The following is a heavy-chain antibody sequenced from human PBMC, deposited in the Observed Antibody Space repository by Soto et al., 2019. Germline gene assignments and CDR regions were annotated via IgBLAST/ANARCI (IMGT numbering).Heavy chain of an antibody. CDR3: ARDTSRPHDYNWNEYEDAFDI. CDR2: IRGGSSTI. Sequence: EVQLVESGGGLVQPGGSLRLSCAASGFNFKSYATNWVRQAPGKGLEWVSFIRGGSSTIYYADSVKGRFTISRDNAQRSLHLRMNSLGAEDTAVYYCARDTSRPHDYNWNEYEDAFDIWGQGTMVAVSS. V-gene: IGHV3-48*01. D-gene: IGHD1-20*01. J-gene: IGHJ3*02. CDR1: GFNFKSYA.